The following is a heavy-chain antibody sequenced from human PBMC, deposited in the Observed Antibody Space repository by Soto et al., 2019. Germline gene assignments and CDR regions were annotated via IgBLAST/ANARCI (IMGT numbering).Heavy chain of an antibody. CDR1: GYRFTNFW. J-gene: IGHJ4*02. CDR3: ARAPYNNNDGDFDF. Sequence: GESLKISCQGSGYRFTNFWIGWVRQRPGKGLEWMGIIYSRDSDTRYSPSFQGQVTISVDSSISTAYLQWSSLKASDTAIYYCARAPYNNNDGDFDFWGQGTLVTVSS. D-gene: IGHD3-10*01. V-gene: IGHV5-51*01. CDR2: IYSRDSDT.